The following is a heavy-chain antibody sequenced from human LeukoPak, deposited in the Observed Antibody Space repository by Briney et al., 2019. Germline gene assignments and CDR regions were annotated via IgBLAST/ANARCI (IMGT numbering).Heavy chain of an antibody. D-gene: IGHD6-6*01. V-gene: IGHV5-51*01. CDR1: GYSFTSYW. J-gene: IGHJ6*03. CDR3: ARHRRGSTSHYYYYMDV. CDR2: IYPGDSDT. Sequence: GESLKISCKGSGYSFTSYWIGWVRQMPGKGLEWMGIIYPGDSDTRYSPSFQGQVTISADKSISTAYLQWSSLKASDTAMYYCARHRRGSTSHYYYYMDVWGKGTTVTVSS.